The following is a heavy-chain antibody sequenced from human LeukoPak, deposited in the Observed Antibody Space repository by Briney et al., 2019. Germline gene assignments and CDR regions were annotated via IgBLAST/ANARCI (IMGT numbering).Heavy chain of an antibody. D-gene: IGHD2-2*02. V-gene: IGHV4-39*07. CDR2: IQYSGRT. J-gene: IGHJ4*02. CDR3: AREDGYCSSTSCYNWFDY. CDR1: GASISSNTYY. Sequence: PSETLSLTCTVSGASISSNTYYWGWIRQSPGTGLEWIGSIQYSGRTYYNPSLKSRVTISLDTSKNQFSLKLSSVTAADTAVYYCAREDGYCSSTSCYNWFDYWGQGTLVTVSS.